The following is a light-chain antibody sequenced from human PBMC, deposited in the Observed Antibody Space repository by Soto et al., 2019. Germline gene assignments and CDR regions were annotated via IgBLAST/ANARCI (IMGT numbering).Light chain of an antibody. CDR1: QAIRDD. J-gene: IGKJ4*01. Sequence: AVQMAQSPSSLSASVGDRVTMTCRASQAIRDDLGWYQQKPGKAPQVLIFAASTLESGVPSRFSGSGSGTDFTLTISSLQPEDFATYYCQQLNSYPLTFGGGTKVDIK. V-gene: IGKV1-6*01. CDR2: AAS. CDR3: QQLNSYPLT.